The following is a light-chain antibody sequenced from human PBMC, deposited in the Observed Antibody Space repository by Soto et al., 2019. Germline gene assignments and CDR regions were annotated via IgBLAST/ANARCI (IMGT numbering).Light chain of an antibody. V-gene: IGKV3-20*01. J-gene: IGKJ1*01. CDR3: QHYGSSPTT. CDR2: DAS. CDR1: QSVSSSF. Sequence: EIVLTQSPGTLSLSPGERATLSCRASQSVSSSFLAWYQQKPGQAPRLLIYDASTRATGIPARFSGSGSGTEFTLTISRLEPEDFAVYYCQHYGSSPTTFGQGTKVDI.